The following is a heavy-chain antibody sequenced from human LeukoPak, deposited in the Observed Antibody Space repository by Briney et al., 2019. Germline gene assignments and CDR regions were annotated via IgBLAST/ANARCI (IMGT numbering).Heavy chain of an antibody. CDR2: ISYDASK. CDR1: GFTFSSYG. Sequence: PGGSLRLSCAASGFTFSSYGMHWVRQAPGKGLEWVAVISYDASKYYADSVKGRFTISRDNSKNTLYLQMNSLRAEDTAVYYCARGTAYCGGDCYPYYYYYMDVWGKGTAVTVSS. D-gene: IGHD2-21*02. J-gene: IGHJ6*03. CDR3: ARGTAYCGGDCYPYYYYYMDV. V-gene: IGHV3-30*03.